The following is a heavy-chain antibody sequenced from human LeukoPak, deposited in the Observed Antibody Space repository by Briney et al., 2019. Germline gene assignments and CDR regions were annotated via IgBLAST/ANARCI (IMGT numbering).Heavy chain of an antibody. V-gene: IGHV1-2*02. CDR2: INPNSGGA. D-gene: IGHD6-19*01. CDR1: GYPFTGYY. Sequence: ASVRVSCKTSGYPFTGYYMHWVGQAAGQGLEWMGWINPNSGGANHAQKFQGRVTVTRDTSISTAYMDLSRLRSDDTALYYCARSAQWLVPDAFAISGQATMVTASS. CDR3: ARSAQWLVPDAFAI. J-gene: IGHJ3*02.